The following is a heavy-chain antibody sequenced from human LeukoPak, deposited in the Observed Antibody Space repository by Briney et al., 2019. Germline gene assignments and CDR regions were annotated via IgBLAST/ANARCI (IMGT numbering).Heavy chain of an antibody. CDR3: AKSGLNRFDY. Sequence: GGSLRLSCAASGFIFSRYNMNWFRQAPGKGLEWVSSISSSSSYIYYADSVKGRFTISRDNAKNSLYLQMNSLRAVDTAVYYCAKSGLNRFDYWGQGTLVTVSS. V-gene: IGHV3-21*04. J-gene: IGHJ4*02. D-gene: IGHD2-15*01. CDR1: GFIFSRYN. CDR2: ISSSSSYI.